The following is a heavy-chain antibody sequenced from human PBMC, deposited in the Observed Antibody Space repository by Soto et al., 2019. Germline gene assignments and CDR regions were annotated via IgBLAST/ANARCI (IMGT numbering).Heavy chain of an antibody. CDR3: ATLDTAEIQTAAY. V-gene: IGHV3-9*01. J-gene: IGHJ4*02. Sequence: GGSLRLSCAASGFTFDDYAMHWVRQAPGKGLEWVSGISWNSGSIGYVDSVKGRFTISRDNAKNSLYLQMNSLRVEDTAVYYCATLDTAEIQTAAYWGQGTLVTVSS. CDR1: GFTFDDYA. D-gene: IGHD5-18*01. CDR2: ISWNSGSI.